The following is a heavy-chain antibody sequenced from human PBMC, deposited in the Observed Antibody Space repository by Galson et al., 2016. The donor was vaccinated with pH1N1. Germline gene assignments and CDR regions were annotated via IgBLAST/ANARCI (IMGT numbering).Heavy chain of an antibody. J-gene: IGHJ4*03. CDR2: IDPKSGRT. CDR3: VRGRGTHGSEDVRDAFHI. CDR1: GYTFTTYD. D-gene: IGHD3-10*01. V-gene: IGHV1-8*01. Sequence: SVKVSCKASGYTFTTYDINWLRQASGQGLEWMGWIDPKSGRTGYAQQVQGRVTITRDTSTTSVYMELSGLRSEDTALYYCVRGRGTHGSEDVRDAFHIWGQGTLVTVSS.